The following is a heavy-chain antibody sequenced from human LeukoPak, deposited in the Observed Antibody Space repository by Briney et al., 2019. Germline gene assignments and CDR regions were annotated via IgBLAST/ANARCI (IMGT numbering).Heavy chain of an antibody. Sequence: GGSLRLSCAASGFTFSTYWMSWVRQAPGKGLEWVANIKEDGSEKYYGDPVKGRFTISRDNAKNSLYLQMNSLRAEDTAVYYCARDCSGYQWGQGTLVTVSS. J-gene: IGHJ4*02. CDR1: GFTFSTYW. V-gene: IGHV3-7*01. D-gene: IGHD2-15*01. CDR3: ARDCSGYQ. CDR2: IKEDGSEK.